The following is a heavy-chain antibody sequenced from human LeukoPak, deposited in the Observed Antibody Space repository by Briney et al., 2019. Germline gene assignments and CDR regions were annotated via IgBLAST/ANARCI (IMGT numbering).Heavy chain of an antibody. Sequence: ASVKVSCKASGYTFSGSYIHWVRQAPGQGLEWMGRINPNSGYTNFAQTFQGRITMTRDTSITTAYMELSSLTSDDTAVYFCARSAEHCNNGVCFTDYYMDVWGKGTTVTVSS. CDR1: GYTFSGSY. J-gene: IGHJ6*03. D-gene: IGHD2-8*01. CDR2: INPNSGYT. V-gene: IGHV1-2*06. CDR3: ARSAEHCNNGVCFTDYYMDV.